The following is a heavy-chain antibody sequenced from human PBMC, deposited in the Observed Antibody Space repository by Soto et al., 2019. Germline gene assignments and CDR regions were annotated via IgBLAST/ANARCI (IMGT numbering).Heavy chain of an antibody. CDR1: GFTFSDYG. CDR3: AKERTSSTYDGMDV. J-gene: IGHJ6*02. CDR2: LTWGGSA. D-gene: IGHD6-6*01. Sequence: EVQLLESGGGLIQPGGSLRLSCAGSGFTFSDYGMNWVRQAPGKGLEWVSGLTWGGSAYYAESVRGRFTISRDNSKSILYVQMNSLRVEDTAVYYSAKERTSSTYDGMDVWGQGTPVTVSS. V-gene: IGHV3-23*01.